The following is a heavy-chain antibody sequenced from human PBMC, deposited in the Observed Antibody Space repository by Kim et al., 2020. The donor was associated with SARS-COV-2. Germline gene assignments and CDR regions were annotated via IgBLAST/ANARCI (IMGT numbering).Heavy chain of an antibody. CDR3: MKGGWGWIWDH. J-gene: IGHJ4*02. D-gene: IGHD2-2*03. Sequence: GGSLRLSCTTSGFTFTGYAMSWVRQAPGKGLEWVSSIDGSDGTTYYVDSVKGRFTISRDNSKNTLHLQMNSLRADDTAVYYCMKGGWGWIWDHWGPGTRV. V-gene: IGHV3-23*01. CDR1: GFTFTGYA. CDR2: IDGSDGTT.